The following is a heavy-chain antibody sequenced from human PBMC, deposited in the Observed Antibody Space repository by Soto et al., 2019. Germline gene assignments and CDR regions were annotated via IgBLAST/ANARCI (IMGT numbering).Heavy chain of an antibody. CDR1: GFPLSDNY. V-gene: IGHV3-72*01. CDR3: VRATYFSDSSGYTRCLDY. CDR2: SIDKPQGYST. Sequence: VGSLGLSCALSGFPLSDNYIGSVRPAPGKGLEWVGRSIDKPQGYSTAYAASVKGRFTTSRDESKNSAYLQMNSLKTEDTAVYYCVRATYFSDSSGYTRCLDYWGQGTLVTVSS. J-gene: IGHJ4*02. D-gene: IGHD3-22*01.